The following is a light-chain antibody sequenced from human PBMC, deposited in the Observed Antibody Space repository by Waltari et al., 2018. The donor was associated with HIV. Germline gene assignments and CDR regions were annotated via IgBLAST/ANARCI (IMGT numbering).Light chain of an antibody. CDR2: ENN. J-gene: IGLJ3*02. CDR1: TSNIGDNY. CDR3: GTWDSNLSAWV. Sequence: QSVLTQPPSVSAAPGQKVTFSCSGSTSNIGDNYVSWYRHLPGTAPKLLIYENNKRPSGIPDRFSGSKSGTSATLGITGLQTGDEADYYCGTWDSNLSAWVFGGGTKLTVL. V-gene: IGLV1-51*02.